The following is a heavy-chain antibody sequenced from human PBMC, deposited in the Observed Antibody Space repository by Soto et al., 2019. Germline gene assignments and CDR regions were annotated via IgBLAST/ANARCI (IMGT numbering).Heavy chain of an antibody. V-gene: IGHV4-59*01. CDR1: GASMNDYY. D-gene: IGHD3-16*01. CDR3: ARLGHSFAGAV. Sequence: SETLSITCTVSGASMNDYYGSWIRQSPGKGLEHIGYLHYSGSANYNPSLKSRVTISMDTSKNQFSLRLTSVTAADTAIYYCARLGHSFAGAVWGQGSLDIVAS. J-gene: IGHJ4*02. CDR2: LHYSGSA.